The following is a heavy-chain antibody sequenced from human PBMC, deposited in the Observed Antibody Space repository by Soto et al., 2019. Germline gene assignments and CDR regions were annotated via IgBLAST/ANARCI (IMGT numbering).Heavy chain of an antibody. CDR3: VVFFYVSGSHYSVFSLPY. CDR1: GYSFTSYW. Sequence: PGESLKISCKGSGYSFTSYWIGWVRQMPGKGLEWMGIIYPGDSDTRYSPSFQGQVTLSADKSISTASLQWSSLKASDTAIYYCVVFFYVSGSHYSVFSLPYWGQGTLVTVSS. J-gene: IGHJ4*02. D-gene: IGHD3-10*01. CDR2: IYPGDSDT. V-gene: IGHV5-51*01.